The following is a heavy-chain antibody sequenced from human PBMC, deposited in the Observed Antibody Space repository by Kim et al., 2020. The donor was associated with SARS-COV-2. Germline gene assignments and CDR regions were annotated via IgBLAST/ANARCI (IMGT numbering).Heavy chain of an antibody. D-gene: IGHD6-13*01. Sequence: PGKGLEWMGIIYPGDSDTRYSPSFQGQVTISADKSISTAYLQWSSLKASDTAMYYCARHPIAAAGISDYWGQGTLVTVSS. CDR2: IYPGDSDT. J-gene: IGHJ4*02. CDR3: ARHPIAAAGISDY. V-gene: IGHV5-51*01.